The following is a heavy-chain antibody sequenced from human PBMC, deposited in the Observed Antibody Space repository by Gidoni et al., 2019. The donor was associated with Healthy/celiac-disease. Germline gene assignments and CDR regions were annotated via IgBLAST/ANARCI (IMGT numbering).Heavy chain of an antibody. CDR3: ARDARTAMTRGDFDY. V-gene: IGHV3-53*01. Sequence: EVQLVESGGGLIQPGGSLRLPCAASGFTASSNYMSWVRQAPGKGLGWVSVIYSGGSTYYADSVKGRFTSSRDNSKNTLYLQMNSLRAEDTAVYYCARDARTAMTRGDFDYWGQGTLVTVSS. D-gene: IGHD5-18*01. CDR2: IYSGGST. J-gene: IGHJ4*02. CDR1: GFTASSNY.